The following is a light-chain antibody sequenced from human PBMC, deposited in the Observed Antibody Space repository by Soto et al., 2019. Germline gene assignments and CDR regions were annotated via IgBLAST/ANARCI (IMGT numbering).Light chain of an antibody. V-gene: IGKV3-15*01. CDR3: QQYNNWPPWT. J-gene: IGKJ1*01. CDR1: QSVGTY. CDR2: DAS. Sequence: THSPCTLTMSPQERATLSCRASQSVGTYLAWYQQKPGQAPRLLIYDASTRATGIPARFSGSGSGTEFTLTISRLQSEDFAVYYCQQYNNWPPWTFGQGAKVDI.